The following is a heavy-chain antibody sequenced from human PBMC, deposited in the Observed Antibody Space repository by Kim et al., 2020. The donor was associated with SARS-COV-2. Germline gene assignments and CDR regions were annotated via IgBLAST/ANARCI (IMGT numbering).Heavy chain of an antibody. J-gene: IGHJ6*02. CDR3: ARVEWLFDYYYGMDV. V-gene: IGHV4-34*01. CDR2: INHSGST. Sequence: SETLSLTCAVYGGSFSGYYWSWIRQPPGKGLEWIGEINHSGSTNYNPSLKSRVTISVDTSKNQFSLKLSSVTAADTAVYYCARVEWLFDYYYGMDVWGQGTTVTVSS. D-gene: IGHD3-3*01. CDR1: GGSFSGYY.